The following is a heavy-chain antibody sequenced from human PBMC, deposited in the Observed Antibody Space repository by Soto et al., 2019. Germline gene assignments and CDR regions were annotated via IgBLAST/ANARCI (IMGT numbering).Heavy chain of an antibody. D-gene: IGHD4-17*01. J-gene: IGHJ1*01. V-gene: IGHV4-31*03. Sequence: NPSETLSLTCTVSGGSISSGGYYWNWIRQHPGKGLEWIGYIYYSGSTYYNPSLKSRVTISVDTSKNQFSLKLSSVTAADTAVYYCASSRSTVTPAGFQHWGQGTLGNGSS. CDR3: ASSRSTVTPAGFQH. CDR1: GGSISSGGYY. CDR2: IYYSGST.